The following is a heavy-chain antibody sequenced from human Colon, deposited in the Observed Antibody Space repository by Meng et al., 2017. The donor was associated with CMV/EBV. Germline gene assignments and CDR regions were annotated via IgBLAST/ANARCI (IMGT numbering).Heavy chain of an antibody. V-gene: IGHV3-53*05. D-gene: IGHD3-3*01. J-gene: IGHJ4*02. CDR1: GFTVSTVN. CDR2: IYSGGNT. CDR3: AKDRITIFGVATQDYFDY. Sequence: GESLKISCAASGFTVSTVNMNWVRQAPGKGLEWVSVIYSGGNTGYADSVKGRFTFSRDNSKNTLYLQMNSLRAEDTAVYYCAKDRITIFGVATQDYFDYWGQGTLVTVSS.